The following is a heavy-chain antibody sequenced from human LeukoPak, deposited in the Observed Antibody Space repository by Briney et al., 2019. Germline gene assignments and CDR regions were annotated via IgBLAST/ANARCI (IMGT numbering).Heavy chain of an antibody. V-gene: IGHV3-23*01. CDR1: RFTFNNYA. D-gene: IGHD4-23*01. J-gene: IGHJ6*02. Sequence: GGSLRLSCAASRFTFNNYAMSWVRQPPGKGLEWVSTISGSGSSTFYADSVKGRFTISRDNSKNTLSLQMDSLRAEDTAVYYCAKGLPTPIYGGNSYSAPRTYGMDVWGPETTVTVSS. CDR2: ISGSGSST. CDR3: AKGLPTPIYGGNSYSAPRTYGMDV.